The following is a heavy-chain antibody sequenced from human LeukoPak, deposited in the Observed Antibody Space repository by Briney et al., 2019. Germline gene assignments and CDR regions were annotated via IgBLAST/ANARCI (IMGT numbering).Heavy chain of an antibody. CDR1: GFTVSSNY. J-gene: IGHJ4*02. Sequence: GGSLRLSCAASGFTVSSNYMSWVRQAPGKGLEWVSVIYSGGRTYYADSVQGRFTISRDNSKNTLYLQMNSLRAEDTAVYYCARDKSSSGWYGAPFDYWGQGTLVTVSS. V-gene: IGHV3-66*02. CDR3: ARDKSSSGWYGAPFDY. CDR2: IYSGGRT. D-gene: IGHD6-19*01.